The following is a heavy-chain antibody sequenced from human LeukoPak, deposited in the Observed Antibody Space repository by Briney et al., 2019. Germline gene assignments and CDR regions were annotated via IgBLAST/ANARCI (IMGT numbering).Heavy chain of an antibody. V-gene: IGHV4-38-2*02. J-gene: IGHJ5*02. CDR2: IHTTGRT. CDR3: AREFDYEGVDP. CDR1: GYSISSGYY. D-gene: IGHD4-17*01. Sequence: PSETLSLTCNVSGYSISSGYYWAWIRQSPGKELEWIGRIHTTGRTNYNPSLKSRVYISVDTSKNQFSLELSSLTAADTAVYYCAREFDYEGVDPWGQGTLVTVSS.